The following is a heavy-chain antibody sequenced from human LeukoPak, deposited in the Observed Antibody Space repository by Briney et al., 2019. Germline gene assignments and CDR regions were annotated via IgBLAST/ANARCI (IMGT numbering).Heavy chain of an antibody. CDR3: ARVFGGGSYYLNYFDY. CDR2: ISAYNGNT. J-gene: IGHJ4*02. Sequence: ASVKVSCKASGYTFTSYGISWVRQAPGQGLEWMRWISAYNGNTNYAQKLQGRVTMTTDTSTSTAYMELRSLRSDDTAVYYCARVFGGGSYYLNYFDYWGQGTLVTVSS. V-gene: IGHV1-18*01. D-gene: IGHD1-26*01. CDR1: GYTFTSYG.